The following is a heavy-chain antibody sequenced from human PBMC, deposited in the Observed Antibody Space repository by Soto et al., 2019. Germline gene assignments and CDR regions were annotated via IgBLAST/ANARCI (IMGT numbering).Heavy chain of an antibody. CDR2: IHSDGSST. J-gene: IGHJ3*01. D-gene: IGHD2-21*02. Sequence: EVQLVESEGGLVQRGGSLRLSCAASGFTFNYYWMHWVHQAPGQGLVWVSHIHSDGSSTTYADSVKGRFTISRDNAKNTLYLQMNSLRAEDTAVYYCARGDKGGFDLWGLGTTVTVSS. CDR3: ARGDKGGFDL. CDR1: GFTFNYYW. V-gene: IGHV3-74*01.